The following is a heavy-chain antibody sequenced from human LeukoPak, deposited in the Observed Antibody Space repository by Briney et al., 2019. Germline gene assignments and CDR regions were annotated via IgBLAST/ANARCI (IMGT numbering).Heavy chain of an antibody. V-gene: IGHV3-7*01. CDR2: IKQDGSEK. CDR1: GFTFSSYW. CDR3: ARTPRGYDYVWGSYRVYFDY. J-gene: IGHJ4*02. D-gene: IGHD3-16*01. Sequence: GGSLRLSCAASGFTFSSYWMSWVRQAPGKGLEWVANIKQDGSEKYYVDSVKGRFTISRDNAKNSLYLQMNGLRAEDTAVYYCARTPRGYDYVWGSYRVYFDYWGQGTLVTVS.